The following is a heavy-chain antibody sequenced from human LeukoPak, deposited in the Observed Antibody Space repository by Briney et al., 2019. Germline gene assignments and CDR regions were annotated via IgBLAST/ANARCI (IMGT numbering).Heavy chain of an antibody. CDR1: GYIFTTYD. J-gene: IGHJ5*02. CDR3: ARRKFLGWFDP. V-gene: IGHV1-8*03. CDR2: LNPNSGNA. D-gene: IGHD7-27*01. Sequence: GESLKISCKASGYIFTTYDIGRVRQATGQGLEWMGWLNPNSGNAGYAQKFQGRVTISRNTSISTAYMELSSLRSDDTAIYYCARRKFLGWFDPWGQGTLVTVSS.